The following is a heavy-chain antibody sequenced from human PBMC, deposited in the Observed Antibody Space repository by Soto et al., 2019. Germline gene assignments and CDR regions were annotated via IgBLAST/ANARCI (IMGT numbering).Heavy chain of an antibody. CDR1: GGSISSSSYY. V-gene: IGHV4-39*01. Sequence: SETLSLTCTVSGGSISSSSYYWGWIRQPPGKGLEWIGSIYYCGSTYYNPSLKSRVTISVDTSKNQFSLKLSSVTAADTAVYYCARRGYYAISAFDIWGQGTMVTVSS. D-gene: IGHD2-8*01. CDR2: IYYCGST. CDR3: ARRGYYAISAFDI. J-gene: IGHJ3*02.